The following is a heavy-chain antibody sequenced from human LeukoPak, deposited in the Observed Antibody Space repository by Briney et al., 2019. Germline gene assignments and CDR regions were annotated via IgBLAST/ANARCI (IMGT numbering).Heavy chain of an antibody. CDR2: ISGSGNTI. J-gene: IGHJ4*02. Sequence: GGSLRLSCAASGLTFSDYYMSWIRQAPGKGLEWISSISGSGNTIYYADSAMGRFTISRDNAKNSLYLLMNSLTAEDTAVYYCARDRSGGTYYYDSSGYSFWGQGTLVTVSS. D-gene: IGHD3-22*01. CDR1: GLTFSDYY. V-gene: IGHV3-11*01. CDR3: ARDRSGGTYYYDSSGYSF.